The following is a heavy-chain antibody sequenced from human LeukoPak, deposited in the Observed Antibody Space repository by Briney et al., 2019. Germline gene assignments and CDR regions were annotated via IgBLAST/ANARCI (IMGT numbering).Heavy chain of an antibody. CDR2: IYTSGST. Sequence: SETLSLTCTVSGGSISSYYWSWIRQPAGKGLEWIGRIYTSGSTNYNPSLKSRVTISVDKPKNQFSLKLSSVTAADTAVYYCARHMGLGYTYFYPYFDYWGQGTLVTVSS. J-gene: IGHJ4*01. V-gene: IGHV4-4*07. CDR1: GGSISSYY. D-gene: IGHD1-1*01. CDR3: ARHMGLGYTYFYPYFDY.